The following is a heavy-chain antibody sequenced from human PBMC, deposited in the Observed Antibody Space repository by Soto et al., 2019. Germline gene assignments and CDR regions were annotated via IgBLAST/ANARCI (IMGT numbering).Heavy chain of an antibody. CDR1: KFTFNNYA. D-gene: IGHD2-15*01. V-gene: IGHV3-23*01. CDR3: AKDRYCSSLSCSSLDD. Sequence: EVHLLGSGGGLVQPGGSLRLSCVASKFTFNNYAMTWVRQAPGQGLEWVAAISGRTGNTYYADSVKGRFTISRDNSKNTLSLHMDSLRAEDTAVYYCAKDRYCSSLSCSSLDDWGQGTLVTVSS. CDR2: ISGRTGNT. J-gene: IGHJ4*02.